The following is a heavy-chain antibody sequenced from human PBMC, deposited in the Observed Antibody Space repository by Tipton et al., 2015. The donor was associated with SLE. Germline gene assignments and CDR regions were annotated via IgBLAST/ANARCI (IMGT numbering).Heavy chain of an antibody. V-gene: IGHV4-38-2*01. CDR2: IYHSGNT. CDR1: GYSISSGYY. D-gene: IGHD6-19*01. Sequence: TLSLTCAVSGYSISSGYYWGWIRQPPGKGLEWIGSIYHSGNTYYNPSLKSRVTISVDTSKNQFSLKLSSVTAADTAVFYCARPNTSGWVFDYWGQGTLVTVSP. CDR3: ARPNTSGWVFDY. J-gene: IGHJ4*02.